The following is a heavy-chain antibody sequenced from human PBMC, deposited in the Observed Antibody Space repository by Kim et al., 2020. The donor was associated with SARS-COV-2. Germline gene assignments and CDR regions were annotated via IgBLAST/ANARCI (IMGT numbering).Heavy chain of an antibody. J-gene: IGHJ5*01. CDR1: GGSITSSNYY. Sequence: SETLSLTCSVSGGSITSSNYYWAWLRQPPGKGLEGIGTLSNTGRTDYSPSLKSPVTISAATSRPPLSLKLDSVTAAAMGVYSSARRVRSGRSFFHLFDS. D-gene: IGHD3-3*01. CDR2: LSNTGRT. CDR3: ARRVRSGRSFFHLFDS. V-gene: IGHV4-39*01.